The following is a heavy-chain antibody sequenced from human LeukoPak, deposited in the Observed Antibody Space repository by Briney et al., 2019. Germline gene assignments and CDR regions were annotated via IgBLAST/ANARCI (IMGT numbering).Heavy chain of an antibody. J-gene: IGHJ4*02. V-gene: IGHV3-23*01. CDR2: ISGSGGST. CDR3: AKDIAVDTAMGPLSVDY. CDR1: GFTFSSYA. D-gene: IGHD5-18*01. Sequence: PGGSLRLSCAASGFTFSSYAMSWLRQAPGKGLEWVSAISGSGGSTYYADSVKGRFTISRDDSKNTLYLQMNSLRAEDTAVYYCAKDIAVDTAMGPLSVDYWGQGTLVTVSS.